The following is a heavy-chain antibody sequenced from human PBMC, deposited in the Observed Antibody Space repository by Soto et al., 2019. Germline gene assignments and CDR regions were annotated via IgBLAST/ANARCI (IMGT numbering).Heavy chain of an antibody. Sequence: PGGSLRLSCAASGFTFSSYAMSWVRQAPGKGLEWVSAISGSGGSTYYADSVKGRFTISRDNSKNTLYLQMNSLRAEDTAVYYCARYFDWLSRFDYWGQGTLDTVSS. CDR1: GFTFSSYA. D-gene: IGHD3-9*01. CDR2: ISGSGGST. CDR3: ARYFDWLSRFDY. J-gene: IGHJ4*02. V-gene: IGHV3-23*01.